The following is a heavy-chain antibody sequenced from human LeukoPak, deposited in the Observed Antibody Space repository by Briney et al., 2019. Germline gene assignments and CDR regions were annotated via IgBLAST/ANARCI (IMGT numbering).Heavy chain of an antibody. J-gene: IGHJ3*02. D-gene: IGHD3-22*01. CDR1: AGSISSGGYY. CDR3: AVVTGFASDAFDI. V-gene: IGHV4-31*03. CDR2: IYYSGST. Sequence: PSETLSLTCTVSAGSISSGGYYWSWIRQYPGKGLEWIGYIYYSGSTFHKPYLKSRVTISIDTSKNQFSLKLSSVTAADTAVYFCAVVTGFASDAFDIWGQVTLVTVSS.